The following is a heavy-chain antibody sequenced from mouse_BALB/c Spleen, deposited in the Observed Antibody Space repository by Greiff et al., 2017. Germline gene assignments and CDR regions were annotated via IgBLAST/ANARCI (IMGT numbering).Heavy chain of an antibody. CDR2: ISSGSSTI. V-gene: IGHV5-17*02. J-gene: IGHJ2*01. D-gene: IGHD1-1*02. CDR1: GFTFSSFG. Sequence: DVMLVESGGGLVQPGGSRKLSCAASGFTFSSFGMHWVRQAPEKGLEWVAYISSGSSTIYYADTVKGRFTISRDNPKNTLFLQMTSLRSEDTAMYYCARYGWGDYWGQGTTLTVSS. CDR3: ARYGWGDY.